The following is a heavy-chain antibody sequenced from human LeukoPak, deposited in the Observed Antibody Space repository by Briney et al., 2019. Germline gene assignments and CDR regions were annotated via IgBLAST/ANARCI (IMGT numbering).Heavy chain of an antibody. Sequence: ASVKVSCKASGYTFTSYAMHWVRQAPGQRLEWMGWINAGNGNTKYSQKFQGRVTITRDTSASTAYMELSSLRSEDTAVYYCARRGYSGSYYDDYYYYGMDVWGQGTTVTVSS. V-gene: IGHV1-3*01. J-gene: IGHJ6*02. CDR1: GYTFTSYA. D-gene: IGHD1-26*01. CDR2: INAGNGNT. CDR3: ARRGYSGSYYDDYYYYGMDV.